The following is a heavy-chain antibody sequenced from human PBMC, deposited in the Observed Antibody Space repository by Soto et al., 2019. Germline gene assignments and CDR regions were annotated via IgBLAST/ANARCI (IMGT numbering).Heavy chain of an antibody. V-gene: IGHV1-18*04. Sequence: QVQLVQSGAEVKKPGASVKVSCKASGYTFTTYGISWVRQAPGQGLEWMGWISAYNGLTNYAHNLQGRVTMTTDTSTSQAYMDLRRLRSDDTVVYYCARESGSPYTPEYWGQGTLVTVSS. CDR2: ISAYNGLT. D-gene: IGHD2-2*02. J-gene: IGHJ4*02. CDR1: GYTFTTYG. CDR3: ARESGSPYTPEY.